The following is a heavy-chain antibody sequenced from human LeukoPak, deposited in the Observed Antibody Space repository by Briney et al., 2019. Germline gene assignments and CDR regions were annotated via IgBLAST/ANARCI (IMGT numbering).Heavy chain of an antibody. Sequence: PSETLSLTCTVSGGSISSYYWSWIRQPPGKGLEWIGYIYYSGSTNYNPSLKSRVTISVDTSKNQFSLKLSSVTAADTAVYYCARDEIAARPANWFDPWGQGTLVTVSS. CDR3: ARDEIAARPANWFDP. D-gene: IGHD6-6*01. CDR1: GGSISSYY. CDR2: IYYSGST. J-gene: IGHJ5*02. V-gene: IGHV4-59*01.